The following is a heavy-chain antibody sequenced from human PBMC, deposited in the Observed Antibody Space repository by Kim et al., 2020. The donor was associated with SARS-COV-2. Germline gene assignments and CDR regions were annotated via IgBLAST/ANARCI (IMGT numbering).Heavy chain of an antibody. CDR2: INPSGGST. Sequence: ASVKVSCKASGYTFTSYYMHWVRQAPGQGLEWMGIINPSGGSTSYAQKFQGRVTMTRDTSTSTVYMELSSLRSEDTAVYYCARKKRGGEESRAFDIWGQGTMVTVSS. CDR3: ARKKRGGEESRAFDI. CDR1: GYTFTSYY. J-gene: IGHJ3*02. D-gene: IGHD2-21*01. V-gene: IGHV1-46*01.